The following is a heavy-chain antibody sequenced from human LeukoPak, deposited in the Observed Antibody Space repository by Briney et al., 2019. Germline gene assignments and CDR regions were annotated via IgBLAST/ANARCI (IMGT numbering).Heavy chain of an antibody. V-gene: IGHV3-23*01. CDR2: ISGSGVST. CDR3: AKSALKGIAAAGTWYFDD. CDR1: GFTFSSDA. D-gene: IGHD6-13*01. Sequence: GGSLRLSCAASGFTFSSDAVSWGRQAPGQGLEWVSAISGSGVSTYYAASVKGRFTISRDNSKTTLYRQMNSLRAEDTAVYYCAKSALKGIAAAGTWYFDDWGQGTLVTVSS. J-gene: IGHJ4*02.